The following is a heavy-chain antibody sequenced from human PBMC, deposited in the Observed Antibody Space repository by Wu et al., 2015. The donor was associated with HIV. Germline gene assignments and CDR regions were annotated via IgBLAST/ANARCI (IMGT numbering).Heavy chain of an antibody. Sequence: QVQLVQSGAEVKKPGASVKVSCQASGYTITTYDFNWVRQAPGQGLEWMGWMNSNNGKTGHGQKFQGRVAMTRNISTRTAYMELSGLKSEDTAVYYCATSYYGSGSYPTFYYYYAMDVWGQGTTVTVSS. CDR3: ATSYYGSGSYPTFYYYYAMDV. D-gene: IGHD3-10*01. CDR1: GYTITTYD. J-gene: IGHJ6*02. V-gene: IGHV1-8*01. CDR2: MNSNNGKT.